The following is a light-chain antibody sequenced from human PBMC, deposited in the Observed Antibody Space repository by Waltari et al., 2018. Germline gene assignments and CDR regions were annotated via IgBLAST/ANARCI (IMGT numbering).Light chain of an antibody. CDR2: ASS. J-gene: IGKJ1*01. Sequence: AIRMTQSPASLSASTGDRVTISCRASPGVITYLTWYQPKPGKAPCLLFYASSTLESGVPTKFSGSGSGTDFTLTISCLQSEDFATYYCQQYHTYPWTFGQGTKVEI. CDR3: QQYHTYPWT. V-gene: IGKV1-8*01. CDR1: PGVITY.